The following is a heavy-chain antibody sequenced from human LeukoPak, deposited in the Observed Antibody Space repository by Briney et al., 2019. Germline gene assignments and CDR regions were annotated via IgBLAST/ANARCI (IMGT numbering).Heavy chain of an antibody. CDR1: GGSISTSSYY. D-gene: IGHD3-3*01. Sequence: SETLSLTCTVSGGSISTSSYYWGWVRQPPGKGLEWIGNIFYSGSTYYSPSLKSRVTISLDTSRNQFSLKLNSVTGADTAVYYCARGFWEYNFDYWGQGTLVTVSS. J-gene: IGHJ4*02. CDR3: ARGFWEYNFDY. CDR2: IFYSGST. V-gene: IGHV4-39*07.